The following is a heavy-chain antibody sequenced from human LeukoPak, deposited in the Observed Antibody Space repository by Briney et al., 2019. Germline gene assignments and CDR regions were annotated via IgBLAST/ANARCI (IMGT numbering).Heavy chain of an antibody. CDR3: ARVAARYCSSTSCYGPFDY. CDR2: INPNSGGT. Sequence: ASVKVSCKASGYTFTGYYMYWVRQAPGQGLEWMGCINPNSGGTNYAQKFQGWVTMTRDTSISTAYMELSRLRSDDTAVYYCARVAARYCSSTSCYGPFDYWGQGTLVTVSS. J-gene: IGHJ4*02. D-gene: IGHD2-2*01. V-gene: IGHV1-2*04. CDR1: GYTFTGYY.